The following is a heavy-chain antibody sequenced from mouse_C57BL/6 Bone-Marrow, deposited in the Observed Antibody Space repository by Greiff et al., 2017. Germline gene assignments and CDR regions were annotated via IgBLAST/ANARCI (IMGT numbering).Heavy chain of an antibody. D-gene: IGHD1-1*01. J-gene: IGHJ3*01. Sequence: QVQLQQPGAELVKPGASVKMSCKASGYTFTSYWITWVKQRPGQGLEWIGDIYPGSGSTNYNEKFTSKATLPVDTSSRTAYMQLSSLTSEDSAVYYCAREGCYYGSGGAYWGQGTLVTVSA. CDR2: IYPGSGST. CDR1: GYTFTSYW. CDR3: AREGCYYGSGGAY. V-gene: IGHV1-55*01.